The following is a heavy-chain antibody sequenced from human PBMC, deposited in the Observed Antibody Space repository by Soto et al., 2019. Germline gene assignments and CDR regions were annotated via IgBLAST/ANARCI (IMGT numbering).Heavy chain of an antibody. CDR2: IYYSGST. D-gene: IGHD4-4*01. CDR3: ARGVIH. J-gene: IGHJ4*02. CDR1: GGSISSGGYY. V-gene: IGHV4-31*03. Sequence: QVQLQESGPGLVKPSQTLSLTCTVSGGSISSGGYYWSWIRQHPGKGLEWIGYIYYSGSTSYNPPPXSXRTTSVDTSKNLFSLKLRSVTAADTAVYYCARGVIHWGQGTLVTVSS.